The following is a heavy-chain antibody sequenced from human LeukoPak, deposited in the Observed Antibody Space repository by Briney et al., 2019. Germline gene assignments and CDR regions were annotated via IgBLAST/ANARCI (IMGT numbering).Heavy chain of an antibody. CDR1: GGSISSYY. D-gene: IGHD3-22*01. CDR3: GRVVHDCERSGVVDY. J-gene: IGHJ4*02. Sequence: SETLSLTCTVSGGSISSYYWSWIRQPPGKGLEWIGYIYYSGSTNYNPSLKSRVTISVDTSKNQFSLKLGSVTAADTAVYYCGRVVHDCERSGVVDYSGQGTLVTVSS. V-gene: IGHV4-59*01. CDR2: IYYSGST.